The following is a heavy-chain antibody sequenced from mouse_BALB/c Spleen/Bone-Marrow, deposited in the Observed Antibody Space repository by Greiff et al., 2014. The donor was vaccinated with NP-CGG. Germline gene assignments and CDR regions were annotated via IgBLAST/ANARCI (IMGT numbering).Heavy chain of an antibody. CDR3: ARYDYDGVDY. Sequence: EVKLMESGPGLVKPSQSLSLTCTVTGYSITSDYAWNWIRQFPGNKLEWMGYISYSGSTSYNPSLKSRISITRDTSKNQFFLQLNSVTNEDTATYYCARYDYDGVDYRGQGTTLAVSS. CDR2: ISYSGST. D-gene: IGHD2-4*01. V-gene: IGHV3-2*02. CDR1: GYSITSDYA. J-gene: IGHJ2*01.